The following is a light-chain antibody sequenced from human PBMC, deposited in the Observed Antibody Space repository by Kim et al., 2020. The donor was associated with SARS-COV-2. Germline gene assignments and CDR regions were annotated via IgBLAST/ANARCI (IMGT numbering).Light chain of an antibody. V-gene: IGLV1-51*01. CDR1: SSNIGNNY. Sequence: QSVLTQPPSVSAAPGQKVTISCSGSSSNIGNNYVSRYQLLPGVAPKLLIYDNDKRPSGIPDRFSGSKSGTSATLGITGLQTGDEADYYCGTWDTSLSAGVFGGGTQLTVL. CDR3: GTWDTSLSAGV. J-gene: IGLJ3*02. CDR2: DND.